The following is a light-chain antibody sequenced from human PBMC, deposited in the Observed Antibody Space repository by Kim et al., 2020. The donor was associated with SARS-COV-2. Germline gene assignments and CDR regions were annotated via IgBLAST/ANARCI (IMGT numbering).Light chain of an antibody. CDR1: SDNVGIQG. J-gene: IGLJ3*02. Sequence: PTATLTGTANSDNVGIQGAAWLQQHRGHPPKLLSYRNNNRPSGISEKFSASRSVNTASLTITGLQPEDEADYYCSAWDNRLSVWVFGGGTKLTVL. V-gene: IGLV10-54*04. CDR3: SAWDNRLSVWV. CDR2: RNN.